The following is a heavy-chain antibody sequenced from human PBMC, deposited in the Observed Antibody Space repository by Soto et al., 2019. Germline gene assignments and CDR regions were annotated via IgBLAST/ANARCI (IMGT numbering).Heavy chain of an antibody. Sequence: EASVKVSCKASGYTFTSYAMHWVRQAPGQRLEWMGWINAGNGNTRYSQKFQGRVTITRDTSASTAYMELSSLRSEDTAVYYCASAGPSYGMDVWGQGTTVTVSS. CDR3: ASAGPSYGMDV. CDR1: GYTFTSYA. V-gene: IGHV1-3*01. CDR2: INAGNGNT. J-gene: IGHJ6*02.